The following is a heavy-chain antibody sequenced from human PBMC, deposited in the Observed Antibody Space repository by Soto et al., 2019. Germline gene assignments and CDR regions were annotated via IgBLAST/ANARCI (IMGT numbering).Heavy chain of an antibody. Sequence: QVHLVQSGAEVKMPGASVKVSCKASGFTFTNYAITWVRQAPGQGLEWMGWISASNGNTNYAQNLQGRVTMTTDSSTSTAYMELGSLTSDDTAMYFCARDFTGWPPDGVDSWGQGTLVTVSA. V-gene: IGHV1-18*01. D-gene: IGHD3-16*01. CDR3: ARDFTGWPPDGVDS. J-gene: IGHJ4*02. CDR2: ISASNGNT. CDR1: GFTFTNYA.